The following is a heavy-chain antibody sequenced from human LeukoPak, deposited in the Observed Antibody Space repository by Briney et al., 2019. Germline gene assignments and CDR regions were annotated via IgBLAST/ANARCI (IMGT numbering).Heavy chain of an antibody. D-gene: IGHD3-10*01. V-gene: IGHV3-30*04. CDR3: AGEVSGMWYYYYGMDV. CDR2: ISYDGSNK. Sequence: GGSLRLSCAASGFTFSSYAMHWVRQAPGKGLEWVAVISYDGSNKYYADSVKGRFTISRDNSKNTLYLQMNSLRAEDTAVYYCAGEVSGMWYYYYGMDVWGQGTTVTVSS. CDR1: GFTFSSYA. J-gene: IGHJ6*02.